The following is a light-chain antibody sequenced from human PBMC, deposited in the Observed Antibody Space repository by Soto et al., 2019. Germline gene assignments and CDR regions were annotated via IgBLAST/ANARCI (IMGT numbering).Light chain of an antibody. CDR1: RIDVGGYNY. V-gene: IGLV2-14*01. Sequence: QSALTQPASVSGSPGQSITISSPGTRIDVGGYNYVSWYQQHPGKAPKLMIYDVSNRPSGVSNRFSGSKSGNTASLTISGLQAEDEADYYCSSYTSSSTLVVFGGGTKLTVL. CDR2: DVS. J-gene: IGLJ2*01. CDR3: SSYTSSSTLVV.